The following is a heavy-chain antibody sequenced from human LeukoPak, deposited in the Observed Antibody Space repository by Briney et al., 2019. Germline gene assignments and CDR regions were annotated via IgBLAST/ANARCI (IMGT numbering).Heavy chain of an antibody. Sequence: GASVKVSCKASGYSFTTYSISWVRQAPGQGLEWMGIINPSGGSTSYAQKFQGRVTMTRDTSTSTVYMELSSLRSEDTAVYYCARDRGVVVTEVDYWGQGTLVTVSS. CDR1: GYSFTTYS. J-gene: IGHJ4*02. CDR3: ARDRGVVVTEVDY. V-gene: IGHV1-46*01. CDR2: INPSGGST. D-gene: IGHD2-21*02.